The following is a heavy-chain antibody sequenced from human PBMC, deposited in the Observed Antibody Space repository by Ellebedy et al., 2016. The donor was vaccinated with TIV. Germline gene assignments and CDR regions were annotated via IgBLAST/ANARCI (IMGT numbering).Heavy chain of an antibody. CDR2: LSGYNGNK. CDR1: GYTFTNYG. V-gene: IGHV1-18*04. CDR3: ARFVDGDYEDY. Sequence: AASVKVSCKASGYTFTNYGISWVRQAPGQGLEWMGWLSGYNGNKCSAQKLQGRVTMTTDTYTSTAYMELRSLRSDATAVYYCARFVDGDYEDYWGQGALVTVSS. D-gene: IGHD4-17*01. J-gene: IGHJ4*02.